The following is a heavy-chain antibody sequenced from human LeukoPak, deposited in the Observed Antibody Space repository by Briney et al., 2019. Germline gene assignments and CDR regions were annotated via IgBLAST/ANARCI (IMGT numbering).Heavy chain of an antibody. V-gene: IGHV3-74*01. CDR3: ATGASAIYSSGVVFDY. J-gene: IGHJ4*02. Sequence: PGGSLRLSCAASGFSISGYWMHWVRQAPGKGLVWVPRINSDGSSTNYADSMKGRFTISRDNAKHPVYLQLNSLRAEDTAFYYCATGASAIYSSGVVFDYWGQGTLVTVSS. CDR2: INSDGSST. D-gene: IGHD6-19*01. CDR1: GFSISGYW.